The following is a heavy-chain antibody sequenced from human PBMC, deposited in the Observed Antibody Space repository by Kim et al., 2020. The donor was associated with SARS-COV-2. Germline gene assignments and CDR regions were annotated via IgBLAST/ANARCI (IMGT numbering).Heavy chain of an antibody. J-gene: IGHJ4*02. CDR1: GFTFSSYG. CDR3: AKDLGKKEAAGTGGKNDY. CDR2: ISYDGSNK. Sequence: GGSLRLSCAASGFTFSSYGMHWVRQAPGKGLEWVAVISYDGSNKYYADSVKGRFTISRDNSKNTLYLQMNSLRAEDTAVYYCAKDLGKKEAAGTGGKNDYWGQGTLVTVSS. V-gene: IGHV3-30*18. D-gene: IGHD6-13*01.